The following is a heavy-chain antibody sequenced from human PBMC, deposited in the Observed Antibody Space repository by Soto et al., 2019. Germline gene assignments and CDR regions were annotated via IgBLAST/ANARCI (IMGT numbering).Heavy chain of an antibody. J-gene: IGHJ4*02. D-gene: IGHD6-19*01. CDR1: GGSISGSY. V-gene: IGHV4-59*01. CDR3: ARSVAVPGAHIDY. CDR2: VYYTGST. Sequence: SETLSLTCSVPGGSISGSYWTWIRQSPGKGLEWLGYVYYTGSTNYSPSLRSRVSISVDTSKNEFSLRLSSVTAADTAVYFCARSVAVPGAHIDYWGQGTQVTVSP.